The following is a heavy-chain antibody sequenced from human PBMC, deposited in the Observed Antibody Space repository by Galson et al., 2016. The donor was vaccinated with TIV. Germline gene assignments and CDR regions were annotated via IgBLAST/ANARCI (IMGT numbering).Heavy chain of an antibody. CDR2: IGNSGTNV. J-gene: IGHJ3*01. Sequence: GFTFSDYYMSWIRQAPGQGLEWVSYIGNSGTNVNYADSVKGRFTISRDNAKNSLYLHMNSLRAEDTAVYYCAKPEGDGDYSLGAAFDFWGQGTMVSVSS. CDR3: AKPEGDGDYSLGAAFDF. CDR1: GFTFSDYY. V-gene: IGHV3-11*01. D-gene: IGHD4-17*01.